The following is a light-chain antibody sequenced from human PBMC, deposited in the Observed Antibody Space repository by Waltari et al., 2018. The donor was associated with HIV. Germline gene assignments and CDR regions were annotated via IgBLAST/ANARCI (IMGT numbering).Light chain of an antibody. CDR2: AAS. CDR3: EQLNSFPLT. J-gene: IGKJ4*01. V-gene: IGKV1-9*01. Sequence: DIQLTQSPSFLSASVGNRVTITCRASQGISSYLAWYQQKPGKAPKLLIYAASTLQSVVPSRFSGCASGTEFTLKISSMRPEDVATYYCEQLNSFPLTFGGGTKVEIK. CDR1: QGISSY.